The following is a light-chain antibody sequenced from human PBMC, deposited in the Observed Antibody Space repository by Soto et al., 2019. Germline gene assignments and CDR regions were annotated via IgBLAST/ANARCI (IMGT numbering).Light chain of an antibody. V-gene: IGLV2-14*01. Sequence: QSALTQPASVSGSAGQSITISCTGTSSDVGGYNYVSWYQQHPGKAPKLMIYEVSNRPSGVSNRFSGSKSGNTASLTISGLQAEDEAYYYCSSYTGSSTPYVFGTGTKLTVL. J-gene: IGLJ1*01. CDR3: SSYTGSSTPYV. CDR2: EVS. CDR1: SSDVGGYNY.